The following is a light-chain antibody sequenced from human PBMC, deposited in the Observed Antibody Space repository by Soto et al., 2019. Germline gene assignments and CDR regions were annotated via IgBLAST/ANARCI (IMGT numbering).Light chain of an antibody. Sequence: QAVVTQPPSASGTPGQRVAISCSGGSSDIGSNPVNWYLHLPGAAPKLLIYRDNQRPSGVPDRFSGSKSGTSASLTISGLQSEDEADYFCPAWDDNIYGPVFGGGTKLTVL. CDR2: RDN. V-gene: IGLV1-44*01. J-gene: IGLJ2*01. CDR1: SSDIGSNP. CDR3: PAWDDNIYGPV.